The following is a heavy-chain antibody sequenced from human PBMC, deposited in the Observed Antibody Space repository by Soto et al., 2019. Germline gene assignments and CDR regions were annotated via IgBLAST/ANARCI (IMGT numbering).Heavy chain of an antibody. D-gene: IGHD6-13*01. V-gene: IGHV1-18*01. CDR1: GYTFTDYG. CDR3: ARGLSADGTVSFSSGMDV. Sequence: QVQLVQSGAEVKKPGASVKVSCKASGYTFTDYGLIWVRQAPGQGLEWRGWISAYNGNTIYAQKVQDRVIMTIDPSTTTAYMEVRSLRSDDTAVYYCARGLSADGTVSFSSGMDVWGQGTTVSVSS. J-gene: IGHJ6*02. CDR2: ISAYNGNT.